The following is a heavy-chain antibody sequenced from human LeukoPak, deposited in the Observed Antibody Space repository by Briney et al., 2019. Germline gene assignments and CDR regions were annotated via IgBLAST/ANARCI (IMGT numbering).Heavy chain of an antibody. J-gene: IGHJ4*02. Sequence: PVASVKVSCKASGYTFTGYYMHWVRQAPGQGLEWMGWINPNSGGTNYAQKFQGRVTMTRDTSISTAYMELSRLRSDDTAVYYCAREPLTYYYDSSGYRDWGQGTLVTVSS. CDR1: GYTFTGYY. CDR2: INPNSGGT. D-gene: IGHD3-22*01. CDR3: AREPLTYYYDSSGYRD. V-gene: IGHV1-2*02.